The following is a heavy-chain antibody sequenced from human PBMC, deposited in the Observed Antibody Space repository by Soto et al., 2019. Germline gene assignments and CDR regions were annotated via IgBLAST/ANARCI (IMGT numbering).Heavy chain of an antibody. CDR1: GFTFSSYG. CDR3: ARDGVVDGGWWEHDLDY. V-gene: IGHV3-33*01. Sequence: QVQLVESGGGVVQPGRSLRLSCAASGFTFSSYGMHWVRQAPGKGLEWVAVIWYDGSNKYYADSVKGRFTISRDNSKNTLYLQMNSLRAEDTAVYYCARDGVVDGGWWEHDLDYWGQGSLVTVSS. J-gene: IGHJ4*02. D-gene: IGHD1-26*01. CDR2: IWYDGSNK.